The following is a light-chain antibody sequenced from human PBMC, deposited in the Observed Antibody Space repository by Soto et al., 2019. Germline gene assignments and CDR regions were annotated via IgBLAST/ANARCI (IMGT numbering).Light chain of an antibody. CDR2: EVS. J-gene: IGLJ2*01. CDR1: SSDVGGYNY. Sequence: QSALTQPPSASGSPGQSVTISCTGTSSDVGGYNYVSWYQQHPGKAPKLMIYEVSKRPSGVPDRFSSSKSGNTASLTVSGLQAEDEADYYCSSYAGNNVVFGGGTKLTVL. V-gene: IGLV2-8*01. CDR3: SSYAGNNVV.